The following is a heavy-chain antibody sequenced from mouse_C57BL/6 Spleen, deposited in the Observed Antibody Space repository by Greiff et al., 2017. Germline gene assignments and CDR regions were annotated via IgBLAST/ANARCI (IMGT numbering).Heavy chain of an antibody. CDR3: AGGFAY. V-gene: IGHV1-64*01. CDR1: GYTFTSYW. Sequence: VQLQQPGAELVKPGASVKLSCKASGYTFTSYWMHWVKQRPGQGLEWIGMIHPNSGSTNNNEKFKSKATLTVDKSSSTAYMQLSSLTSEDSAVYYCAGGFAYWGQGTLVTVSA. J-gene: IGHJ3*01. CDR2: IHPNSGST.